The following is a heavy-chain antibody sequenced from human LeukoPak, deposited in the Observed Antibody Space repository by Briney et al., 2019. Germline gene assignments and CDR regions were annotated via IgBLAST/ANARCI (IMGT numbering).Heavy chain of an antibody. D-gene: IGHD2-2*01. J-gene: IGHJ4*02. CDR3: ARESKRYCSSTSCNDY. CDR2: IIPIFGTA. Sequence: SSVKVSCKASGGTFSSYAISWVRQAPGQGLEWMEGIIPIFGTANYAQKFQGRVTITADESTSTAYMELSSLRSEDTAVYYCARESKRYCSSTSCNDYWGQGTLVTVSS. V-gene: IGHV1-69*01. CDR1: GGTFSSYA.